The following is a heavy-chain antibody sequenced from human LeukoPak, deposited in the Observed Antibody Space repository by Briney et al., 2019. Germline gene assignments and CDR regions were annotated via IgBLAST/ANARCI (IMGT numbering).Heavy chain of an antibody. V-gene: IGHV4-4*07. J-gene: IGHJ4*02. CDR2: IYTSGTI. D-gene: IGHD3-10*01. CDR1: GGSISSYY. Sequence: SETLSLTCTVSGGSISSYYWSWIRQPAGTALEWIGRIYTSGTITYNPSLKSRVTMSVDTSKNQFSLKLSSVTAADTAVYYCARDRYYGSFDYWGQGTLVTVSS. CDR3: ARDRYYGSFDY.